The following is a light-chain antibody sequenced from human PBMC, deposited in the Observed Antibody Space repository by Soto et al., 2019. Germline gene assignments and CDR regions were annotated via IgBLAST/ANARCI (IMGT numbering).Light chain of an antibody. CDR3: QQLNSYPIT. CDR2: AAS. V-gene: IGKV1-9*01. J-gene: IGKJ5*01. Sequence: QLTQSPSSLSASVGARVPITCRASQGISSYLAWYQQKPGKAPKLLIYAASTLQSGVPSRFSVIGSGTDLTLTISSLQPEDGATYDGQQLNSYPITFGQGTRLEI. CDR1: QGISSY.